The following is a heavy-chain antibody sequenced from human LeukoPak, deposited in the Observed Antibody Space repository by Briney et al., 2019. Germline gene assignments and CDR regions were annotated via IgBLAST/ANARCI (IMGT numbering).Heavy chain of an antibody. Sequence: KPSETLSLTCTVSGDSVRSDTYYWSWIRQPPGKGLEWIGEINHSGSTNYNPSLKSRVTISVDTSKNQFSLKLSSVTAADTAVYYCARGSSGYWGQGTLVTVSS. CDR1: GDSVRSDTYY. V-gene: IGHV4-34*01. J-gene: IGHJ4*02. D-gene: IGHD3-10*01. CDR2: INHSGST. CDR3: ARGSSGY.